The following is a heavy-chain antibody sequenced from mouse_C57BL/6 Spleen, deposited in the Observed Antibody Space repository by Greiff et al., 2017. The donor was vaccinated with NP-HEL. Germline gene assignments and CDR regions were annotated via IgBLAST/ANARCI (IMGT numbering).Heavy chain of an antibody. CDR1: GYTFTSYW. V-gene: IGHV1-53*01. J-gene: IGHJ4*01. CDR2: INPSNGGT. Sequence: VQLQQPGPELVKPGAPVKLSCKASGYTFTSYWMHWVKQRPGQGLEWIGNINPSNGGTNYNEKFKSKATLTVDKSSSTAYMQLSSLTSEDSAVYYCAREKITTVVAHYYAMDYWGQGTSVTVSS. D-gene: IGHD1-1*01. CDR3: AREKITTVVAHYYAMDY.